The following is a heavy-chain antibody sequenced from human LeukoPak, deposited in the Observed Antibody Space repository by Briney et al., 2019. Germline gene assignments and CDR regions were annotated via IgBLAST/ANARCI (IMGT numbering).Heavy chain of an antibody. V-gene: IGHV4-61*01. J-gene: IGHJ3*02. D-gene: IGHD6-13*01. Sequence: SETLSLTCTVSGGSVSSGSYYWSWIRQPPGKGLEWIGHIYYSGSTNYNPSLKSRVTISVDTSKNQFSLKLSSVTAADTAVYYCARIAAASDAFDIWGQGTMVTVSS. CDR2: IYYSGST. CDR3: ARIAAASDAFDI. CDR1: GGSVSSGSYY.